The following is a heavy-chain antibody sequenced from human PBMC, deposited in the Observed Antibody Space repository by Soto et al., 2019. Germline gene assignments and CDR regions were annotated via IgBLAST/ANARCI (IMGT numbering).Heavy chain of an antibody. V-gene: IGHV4-30-2*01. CDR1: GGSISSGCYS. Sequence: TLSVTCAFSGGSISSGCYSLSLIRQPPGKGLEWIGYIYHSGSTYYNPSLKSRVTISVDRSKNQFSLKLSSVTAADTAVYYCARDYGSGSYYWFDPWGQGTLVTVSS. CDR2: IYHSGST. J-gene: IGHJ5*02. CDR3: ARDYGSGSYYWFDP. D-gene: IGHD3-10*01.